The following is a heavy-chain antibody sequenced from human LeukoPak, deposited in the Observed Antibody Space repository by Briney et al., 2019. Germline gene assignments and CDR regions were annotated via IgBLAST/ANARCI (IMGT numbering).Heavy chain of an antibody. CDR1: GGSITTHY. J-gene: IGHJ4*02. D-gene: IGHD5-18*01. CDR3: ATIKRGDIFGYFDF. CDR2: LRDSVTT. Sequence: SETLSLTCTVSGGSITTHYWSWIRQPPGKGLEWIAYLRDSVTTKGTPSLKSRVTLSADTSKNQYFLRLTSVTAADTAVYYCATIKRGDIFGYFDFWGQGILVTVSS. V-gene: IGHV4-59*11.